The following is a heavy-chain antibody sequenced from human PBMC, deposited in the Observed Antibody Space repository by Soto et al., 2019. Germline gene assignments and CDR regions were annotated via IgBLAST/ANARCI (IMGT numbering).Heavy chain of an antibody. D-gene: IGHD4-17*01. CDR3: ARGGDDYGDYLAHYYYYYYMDV. Sequence: QVQLQESGPGLVKPSETLSLTCTVSGGSISSYYWSWTRQPPGKGLEWIGYIYYSGSTNYNPSLKSRVTISVDTSKNQFSLKLSSVTAADTAVYYCARGGDDYGDYLAHYYYYYYMDVWGKGTTVTVSS. CDR1: GGSISSYY. J-gene: IGHJ6*03. V-gene: IGHV4-59*01. CDR2: IYYSGST.